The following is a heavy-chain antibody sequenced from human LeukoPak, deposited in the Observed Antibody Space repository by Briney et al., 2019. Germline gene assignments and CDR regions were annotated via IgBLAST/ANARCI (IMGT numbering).Heavy chain of an antibody. V-gene: IGHV1-2*02. D-gene: IGHD1-14*01. CDR1: VYTFPGYY. J-gene: IGHJ4*02. Sequence: ASVPVPCKPSVYTFPGYYMLWVRQDPGQGLEWMGWINPNSGGTNYPQQFQGKVTMHRDTSISTAYRELSRLRSDDTAVYYCARFLPEDYYWGQETLVTVSS. CDR3: ARFLPEDYY. CDR2: INPNSGGT.